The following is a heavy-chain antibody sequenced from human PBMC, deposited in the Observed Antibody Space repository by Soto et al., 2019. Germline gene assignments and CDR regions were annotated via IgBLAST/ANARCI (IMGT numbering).Heavy chain of an antibody. V-gene: IGHV3-7*03. CDR2: IKQDGSEK. CDR1: GFTFSSYW. CDR3: ARYSYALPYFDY. Sequence: GGPLRLSCTASGFTFSSYWMSWVRQAPGKGLEWVANIKQDGSEKYYVDSVKGRFTISRDNAKNSLYLQMNSLRAEDTAVYYCARYSYALPYFDYWGQGTLVTVSS. D-gene: IGHD5-18*01. J-gene: IGHJ4*02.